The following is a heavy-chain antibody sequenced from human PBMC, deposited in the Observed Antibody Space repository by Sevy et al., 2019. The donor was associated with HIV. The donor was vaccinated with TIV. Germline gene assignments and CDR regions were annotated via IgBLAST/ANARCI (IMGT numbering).Heavy chain of an antibody. J-gene: IGHJ5*02. CDR1: GGSISSYY. V-gene: IGHV4-59*01. Sequence: SENLSLTCTVSGGSISSYYWSWIRQPPGKGLEWIGYIYYSGSTNYNPSLKSRVTISVDTSKNQFFLKLSSVTAADTAVYYCARLGGNYDILTVDPWGQGTLVTVSS. CDR3: ARLGGNYDILTVDP. D-gene: IGHD3-9*01. CDR2: IYYSGST.